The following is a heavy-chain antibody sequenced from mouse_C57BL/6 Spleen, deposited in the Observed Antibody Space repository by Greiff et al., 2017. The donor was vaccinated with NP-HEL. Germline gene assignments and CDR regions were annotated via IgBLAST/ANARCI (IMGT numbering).Heavy chain of an antibody. CDR3: AREVPYDYAMDY. V-gene: IGHV5-4*01. Sequence: EVQLVESGGGLVKPGGSLKLSCAASGFTFSSYAMSWVRQTPEKRLEWVATISDGGSYTYYPDNVKGRFTISRDNAKNNLYLQMSHLKSEDTAMYYCAREVPYDYAMDYWGQGTSVTVSS. CDR1: GFTFSSYA. CDR2: ISDGGSYT. J-gene: IGHJ4*01. D-gene: IGHD3-3*01.